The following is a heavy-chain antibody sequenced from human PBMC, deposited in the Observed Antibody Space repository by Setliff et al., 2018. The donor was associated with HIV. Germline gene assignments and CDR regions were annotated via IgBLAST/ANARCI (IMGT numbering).Heavy chain of an antibody. J-gene: IGHJ4*02. V-gene: IGHV4-61*02. Sequence: TLSLTCSVSGGSIGSDGYFWNWIRQHPGKGLEWIGCIYTSGSTKYNPSVTSRVTISVDASKNQFFLQLISVTAADTAVYYCARQGGYNSPLMVWGQGKLVTVSS. D-gene: IGHD3-10*01. CDR3: ARQGGYNSPLMV. CDR1: GGSIGSDGYF. CDR2: IYTSGST.